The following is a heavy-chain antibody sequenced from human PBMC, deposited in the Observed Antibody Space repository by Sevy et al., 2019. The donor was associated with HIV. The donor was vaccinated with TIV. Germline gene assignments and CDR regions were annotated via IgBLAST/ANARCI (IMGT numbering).Heavy chain of an antibody. V-gene: IGHV3-23*01. J-gene: IGHJ6*02. CDR1: GFTFSTHA. CDR2: ISGSGGST. Sequence: GGSLRLSCAASGFTFSTHAMSWVRQAPGKGLEWVSGISGSGGSTYYADSLKGRFTIFRDNSKNTLSLQMNSLRAEDXXXXXXXXXXXXFYGLDVWGQGTTVTVSS. CDR3: XXXXXXFYGLDV.